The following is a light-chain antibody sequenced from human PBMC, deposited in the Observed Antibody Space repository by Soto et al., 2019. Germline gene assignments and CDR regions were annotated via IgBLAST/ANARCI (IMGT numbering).Light chain of an antibody. CDR1: QSVSSSY. V-gene: IGKV3-20*01. J-gene: IGKJ4*01. CDR3: QQYGSSLLT. CDR2: GAS. Sequence: EIVLTQSPGTLSLSPGERVTLSCRASQSVSSSYFAWYQQKPGQAPRLLIYGASSRATGIPDRFSGSGSGTHFTLTISRLEPEDFAVYYCQQYGSSLLTFGGGTKVEIK.